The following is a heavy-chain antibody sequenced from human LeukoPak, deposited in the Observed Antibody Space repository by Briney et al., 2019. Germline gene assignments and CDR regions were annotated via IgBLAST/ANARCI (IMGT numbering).Heavy chain of an antibody. J-gene: IGHJ4*02. CDR2: IKEDGSEK. V-gene: IGHV3-7*04. CDR1: GLTFRNYW. Sequence: GGSLRLSCAVSGLTFRNYWMSWVRQAPGKGLEWVANIKEDGSEKYYLDSVKGRFTISRDNAKSSLYLQMNSLRAEDTAVYYCARSSYQFDSSANYWGQGTLVTVSS. CDR3: ARSSYQFDSSANY. D-gene: IGHD3-22*01.